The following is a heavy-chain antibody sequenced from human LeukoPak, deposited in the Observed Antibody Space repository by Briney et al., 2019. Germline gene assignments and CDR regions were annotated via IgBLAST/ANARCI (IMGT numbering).Heavy chain of an antibody. CDR2: ISGGNRTI. D-gene: IGHD2-21*01. Sequence: GGSLRLSCAASGFTFSDYYMTWIRQAPGKGLEWVASISGGNRTINYADSVKGRFTTSRDNAKNSLYLEMNSLRAEDTAVYYCAKHVSGLRAFDIWGQGTMVTVSS. CDR1: GFTFSDYY. V-gene: IGHV3-11*04. J-gene: IGHJ3*02. CDR3: AKHVSGLRAFDI.